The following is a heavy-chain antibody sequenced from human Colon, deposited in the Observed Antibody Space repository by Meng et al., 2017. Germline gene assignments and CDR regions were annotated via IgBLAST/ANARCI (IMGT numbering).Heavy chain of an antibody. J-gene: IGHJ4*02. V-gene: IGHV4-59*01. CDR3: AREGDIVATAGFDY. CDR2: IYYSGST. CDR1: GGSISSYY. D-gene: IGHD5-12*01. Sequence: SETLSLTCTVSGGSISSYYWSWIRQPPGKGLEWIGYIYYSGSTNYNPSLKSRVTISVDTSKNQFSLKLSSVTAADTAVYYCAREGDIVATAGFDYWGQGTLVTSP.